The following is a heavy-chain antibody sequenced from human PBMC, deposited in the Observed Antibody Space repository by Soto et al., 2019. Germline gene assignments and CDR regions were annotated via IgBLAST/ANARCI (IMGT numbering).Heavy chain of an antibody. CDR1: GFTFSSYA. J-gene: IGHJ3*02. D-gene: IGHD3-10*01. CDR3: AKPSHYYGSGSYYSPDAFDI. V-gene: IGHV3-23*01. Sequence: EVQLLESGGGLVQPGGSLRFSCAASGFTFSSYAMSWVRQAPGKGLEWVSAISGSGGSTYYAYSVKGRFTISRDNSNNTLYLQMNSLRAEDTAVYYCAKPSHYYGSGSYYSPDAFDIWGQGTMVTVSS. CDR2: ISGSGGST.